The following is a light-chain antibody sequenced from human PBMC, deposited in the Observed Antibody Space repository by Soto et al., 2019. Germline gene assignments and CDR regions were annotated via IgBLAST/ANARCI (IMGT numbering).Light chain of an antibody. CDR3: SSYTSSSTYV. Sequence: QAASVSGSPGQSITISCTGTSSDVGGYNYVSWYQQHPGKAPKLMIYDVSNRPSGVSNRFSGSKSGNTASLTISGLQAEDEADYYCSSYTSSSTYVFGPGTKLTVL. J-gene: IGLJ1*01. CDR1: SSDVGGYNY. V-gene: IGLV2-14*01. CDR2: DVS.